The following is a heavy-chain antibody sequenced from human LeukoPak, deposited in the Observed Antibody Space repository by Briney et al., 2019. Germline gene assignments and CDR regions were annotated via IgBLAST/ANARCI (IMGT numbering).Heavy chain of an antibody. Sequence: PSETLSLTCTVSGGSISSSGYYWGWIRQPPGKGLEWIGSIYYSGSTYYNPSLKSRVTISVDTSKNQFSLKLSSVTAADTAVYYCARGQAFDYWGQGTLVTVSS. J-gene: IGHJ4*02. CDR1: GGSISSSGYY. V-gene: IGHV4-39*01. CDR2: IYYSGST. CDR3: ARGQAFDY.